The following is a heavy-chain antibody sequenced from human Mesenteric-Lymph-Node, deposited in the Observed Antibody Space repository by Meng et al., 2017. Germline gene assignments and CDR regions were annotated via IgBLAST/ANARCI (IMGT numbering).Heavy chain of an antibody. D-gene: IGHD6-19*01. CDR3: ARGLRGSSGWYSFGY. J-gene: IGHJ4*02. V-gene: IGHV3-11*04. CDR1: GFTFSDYY. Sequence: GESLKISCAASGFTFSDYYMTWIRQPPGQGLEWLASVSPTSGSLYFADSVKGRFSISRDNAKNSVSLQMTRLRVEDTAVYYCARGLRGSSGWYSFGYWGQGTLVTVSS. CDR2: VSPTSGSL.